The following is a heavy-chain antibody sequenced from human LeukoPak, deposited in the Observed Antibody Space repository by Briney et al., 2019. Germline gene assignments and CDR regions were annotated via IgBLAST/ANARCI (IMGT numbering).Heavy chain of an antibody. V-gene: IGHV4-4*02. Sequence: SETLSLTCAVSGGSISSSNWWSWVRQPPGKGLEWIGEIYHSGSTNYNPSLKSRVTISVDKSKNQFSLKLSSVTAADTAVYYCARDRDSSGYYYADAFDIWGQGTMVTVSS. CDR1: GGSISSSNW. CDR2: IYHSGST. CDR3: ARDRDSSGYYYADAFDI. D-gene: IGHD3-22*01. J-gene: IGHJ3*02.